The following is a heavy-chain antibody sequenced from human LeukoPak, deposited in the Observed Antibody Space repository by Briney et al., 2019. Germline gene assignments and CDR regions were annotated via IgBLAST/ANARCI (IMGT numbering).Heavy chain of an antibody. J-gene: IGHJ3*02. CDR1: GFTFSSYA. CDR3: AKGRWEPYYYDSSGYYLNDAFDI. CDR2: ISGSGGST. D-gene: IGHD3-22*01. Sequence: GGSLRLSCAASGFTFSSYAMCWVRQAPGKGLEWVSAISGSGGSTYYADSVKGRFTISRDNSKNTLYLQMNSLRAEDTAVYYCAKGRWEPYYYDSSGYYLNDAFDIWGQGTMVTVSS. V-gene: IGHV3-23*01.